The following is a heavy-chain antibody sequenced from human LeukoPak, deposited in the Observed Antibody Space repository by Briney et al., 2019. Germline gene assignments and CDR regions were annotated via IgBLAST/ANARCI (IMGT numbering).Heavy chain of an antibody. CDR1: GFTFSSYS. D-gene: IGHD3-22*01. CDR2: ISSSSSTI. V-gene: IGHV3-48*01. J-gene: IGHJ4*02. CDR3: AKGGSSGYGHFDY. Sequence: SGGSLRLSCAASGFTFSSYSMNWVRQAPGKGLEWVSYISSSSSTIYYADSVKGRFTISRDNAKNSLYLQMNSLRAEDTAVYYCAKGGSSGYGHFDYWGQGTLVTVSS.